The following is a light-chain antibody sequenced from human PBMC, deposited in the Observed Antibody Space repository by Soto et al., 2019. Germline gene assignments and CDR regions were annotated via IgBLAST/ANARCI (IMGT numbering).Light chain of an antibody. V-gene: IGKV4-1*01. CDR3: QPYGDPPP. J-gene: IGKJ4*01. CDR2: WAS. CDR1: QSVLSGSNNKNY. Sequence: IALTSSPDALAVSLGASSTINCKSSQSVLSGSNNKNYSAWYRQTPGQPPKLLIYWASTRESRVPDRFSGSGSGTDFTLTICSQPDEGVAVYSGQPYGDPPPFCEGTKVDFK.